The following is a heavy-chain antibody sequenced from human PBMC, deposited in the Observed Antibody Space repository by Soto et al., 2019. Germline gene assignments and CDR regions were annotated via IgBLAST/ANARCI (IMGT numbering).Heavy chain of an antibody. CDR1: GFTVSNAW. Sequence: EVQLVESGGGLVKPGGSLRLSCAASGFTVSNAWMSWVRQAPGKGLEWVGRIKSKTDGGTTEYDAPVKGRFTISRDESKNTLYLQMTSVKTEDTAVYYGTRYSYGASEYWGQGTLVTVSS. D-gene: IGHD5-18*01. CDR2: IKSKTDGGTT. CDR3: TRYSYGASEY. V-gene: IGHV3-15*01. J-gene: IGHJ4*02.